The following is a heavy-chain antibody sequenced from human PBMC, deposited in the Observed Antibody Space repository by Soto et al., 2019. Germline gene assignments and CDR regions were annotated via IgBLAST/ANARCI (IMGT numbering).Heavy chain of an antibody. CDR3: TTHMVRGVSRNDY. V-gene: IGHV3-15*07. CDR1: GFTFSTAW. J-gene: IGHJ4*02. D-gene: IGHD3-10*01. CDR2: IKSKTDGGTT. Sequence: PGGSLRLSCAASGFTFSTAWMNWVRQAPGKGLEWVGRIKSKTDGGTTDYAAPVKGRFTISRDDSKNTLYLQMNSLKTEDTAVYYCTTHMVRGVSRNDYWGQGTLVTVSS.